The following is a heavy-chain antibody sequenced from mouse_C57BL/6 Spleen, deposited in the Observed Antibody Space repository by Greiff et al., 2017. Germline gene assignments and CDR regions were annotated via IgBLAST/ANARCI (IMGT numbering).Heavy chain of an antibody. V-gene: IGHV5-17*01. Sequence: EVQLVESGGGLVKPGGSLKLSCAASGFTFSDYGMHWVRQAPEKGLEWVAYISSGSSTIYYADTVKGRFTISRDNAKNTLFLQMTSLRSEDTAMYYCARSITTGAMDYWGQGTSVTVSS. D-gene: IGHD1-1*01. CDR3: ARSITTGAMDY. CDR1: GFTFSDYG. J-gene: IGHJ4*01. CDR2: ISSGSSTI.